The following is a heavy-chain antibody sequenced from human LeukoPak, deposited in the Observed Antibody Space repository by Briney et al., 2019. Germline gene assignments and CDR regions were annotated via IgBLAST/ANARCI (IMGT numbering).Heavy chain of an antibody. Sequence: PGGSLRLSCAASGFTFSSYGMSWVRQAPGKGLEWVSYIRSTSNTIYYADSVKGRFTISRDNAKNSLYLQMNSLRAEDTAVYYCARDFGRWFIDYWGQGTLVTVSS. J-gene: IGHJ4*02. V-gene: IGHV3-48*04. CDR2: IRSTSNTI. CDR3: ARDFGRWFIDY. D-gene: IGHD4-23*01. CDR1: GFTFSSYG.